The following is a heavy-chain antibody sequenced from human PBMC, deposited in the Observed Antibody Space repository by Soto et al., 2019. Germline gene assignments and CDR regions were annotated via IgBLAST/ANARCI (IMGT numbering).Heavy chain of an antibody. V-gene: IGHV4-4*07. Sequence: SETLSLTCTVSGASITGSFFWSWIRQRAGKGLEWIGRFSLSGTTNYNPSLRSRVTMSADVSKNQFSLRLTSVTAADTALYYCARGMTPPGAPAWYYFDSWGQGTLVTVSS. J-gene: IGHJ4*02. D-gene: IGHD2-8*02. CDR2: FSLSGTT. CDR1: GASITGSFF. CDR3: ARGMTPPGAPAWYYFDS.